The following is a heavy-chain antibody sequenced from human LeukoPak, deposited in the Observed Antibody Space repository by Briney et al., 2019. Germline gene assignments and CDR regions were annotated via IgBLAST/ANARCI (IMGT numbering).Heavy chain of an antibody. V-gene: IGHV3-48*01. CDR1: GFTFSSYS. J-gene: IGHJ5*02. Sequence: GGSLRLSCAAPGFTFSSYSMNWVRQAPGKGLEWVSYISSSSSTIYYADSVKGRFTISRDNAKNSLYLQMNSLRAEDTAVYYCARKDWFDPWGQGTLVTVSS. CDR2: ISSSSSTI. CDR3: ARKDWFDP.